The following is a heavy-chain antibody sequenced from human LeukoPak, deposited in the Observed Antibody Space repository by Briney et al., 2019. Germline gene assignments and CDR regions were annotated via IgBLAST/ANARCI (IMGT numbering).Heavy chain of an antibody. V-gene: IGHV3-30-3*01. CDR2: ISYDGSNK. J-gene: IGHJ4*02. D-gene: IGHD3-16*02. CDR1: GFTFSSYA. CDR3: AREMGDDYVWGSYRPGGYFDY. Sequence: PGGSLRLSCAASGFTFSSYAMHWVRQAPGKGLEWVAVISYDGSNKYYADSVKGRFTISRDNSKNTLYLQMNSLRAEDTAVYYCAREMGDDYVWGSYRPGGYFDYWGQGTLVTVSS.